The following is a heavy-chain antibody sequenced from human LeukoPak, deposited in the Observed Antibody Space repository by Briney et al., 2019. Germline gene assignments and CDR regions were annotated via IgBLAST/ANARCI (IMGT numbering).Heavy chain of an antibody. D-gene: IGHD2-2*01. CDR2: INPSGGST. J-gene: IGHJ5*02. Sequence: SLKVSSTASGYTFTSYYMHWVRQAPGQGREWMGVINPSGGSTSYAQKFQGRVTMTRDTSTSTVYMELSSLRSEDTAVYYCARDGGDIVVVPAAGGFDPWGQGTLVTVSS. CDR3: ARDGGDIVVVPAAGGFDP. CDR1: GYTFTSYY. V-gene: IGHV1-46*01.